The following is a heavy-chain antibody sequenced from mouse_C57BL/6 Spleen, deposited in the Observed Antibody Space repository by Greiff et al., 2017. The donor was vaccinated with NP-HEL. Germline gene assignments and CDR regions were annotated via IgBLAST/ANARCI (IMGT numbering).Heavy chain of an antibody. CDR1: GYTFTDYY. CDR2: INPNNGGT. V-gene: IGHV1-26*01. J-gene: IGHJ2*01. CDR3: ARGGGSVFDY. Sequence: EVQLQQSGPELVKPGASVKISCKASGYTFTDYYMNWVKQSHGKSLEWIGDINPNNGGTSYNQKFKGKATLTVDKSSSPAYMELRSLTSEDSAVYYCARGGGSVFDYWGQGTTLTVSS.